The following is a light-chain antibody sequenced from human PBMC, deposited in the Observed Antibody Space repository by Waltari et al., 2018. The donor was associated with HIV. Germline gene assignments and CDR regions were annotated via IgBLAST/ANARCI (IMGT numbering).Light chain of an antibody. J-gene: IGLJ1*01. CDR1: NFRTKS. Sequence: SYVLTQPTSVSVAPGKTAKITCGGNNFRTKSVHWYQQKPGQAPVLIIYDSGDRPSGIPERFSGSDSGNTATLTISRVEAGDEADYYCQVWDSTTDHYVFGSGTKVTVL. CDR3: QVWDSTTDHYV. CDR2: DSG. V-gene: IGLV3-21*04.